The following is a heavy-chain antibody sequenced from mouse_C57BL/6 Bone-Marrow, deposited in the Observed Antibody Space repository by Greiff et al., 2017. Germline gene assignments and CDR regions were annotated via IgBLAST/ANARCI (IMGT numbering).Heavy chain of an antibody. Sequence: QVQLQQSGPGLVQPSQSLSITCTVSGLSLTSYGVHWVRQSPGKGLEWLGVIWSGGSTDYNAAFISRLSISKDNSKSQVFFKMNSLQADDTAIYYCARTEVITTVVDWYFDVWGTGTTVTVSS. CDR3: ARTEVITTVVDWYFDV. J-gene: IGHJ1*03. CDR2: IWSGGST. CDR1: GLSLTSYG. D-gene: IGHD1-1*01. V-gene: IGHV2-2*01.